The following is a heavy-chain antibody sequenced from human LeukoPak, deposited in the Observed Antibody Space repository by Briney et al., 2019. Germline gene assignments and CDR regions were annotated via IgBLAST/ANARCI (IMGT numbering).Heavy chain of an antibody. CDR2: IYNSGNT. D-gene: IGHD3-22*01. V-gene: IGHV4-4*07. Sequence: SETLSLTCTASGDFITRNYWSWIRQPAGKGLEWIGRIYNSGNTNYSPSLESRVTMSTDTSKNQFSLKLSSVTAADTAVYYCARGSFDSSGYYVFDYWGQGTLVTVSS. CDR1: GDFITRNY. J-gene: IGHJ4*02. CDR3: ARGSFDSSGYYVFDY.